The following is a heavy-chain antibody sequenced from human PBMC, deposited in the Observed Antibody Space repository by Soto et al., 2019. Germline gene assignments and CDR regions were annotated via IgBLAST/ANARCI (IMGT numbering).Heavy chain of an antibody. D-gene: IGHD3-9*01. CDR1: GGSISVYY. CDR3: ARGVGSSPPRY. Sequence: XETLSLTCTISGGSISVYYWSWIRQSPRQGLEWIGYVYDNGRPYYSPSLKRRVTIPADTSKNQISLKLTSATAADTAVYYCARGVGSSPPRYWGRGTLVTVSS. J-gene: IGHJ4*02. V-gene: IGHV4-59*01. CDR2: VYDNGRP.